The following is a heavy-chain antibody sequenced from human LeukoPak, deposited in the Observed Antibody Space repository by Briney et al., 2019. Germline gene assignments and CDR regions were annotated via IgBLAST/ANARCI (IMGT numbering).Heavy chain of an antibody. CDR2: INPSSGRT. CDR1: GYTFTGYY. V-gene: IGHV1-2*02. D-gene: IGHD2-2*01. CDR3: ARGSSIHVLLYHYYYMDV. J-gene: IGHJ6*03. Sequence: GASVKVSCKASGYTFTGYYMHWVRQAPGQGLEWMGWINPSSGRTNYAQNFQDRVAMTRDTSISTAYVELSSLRSDDTAVYYCARGSSIHVLLYHYYYMDVWGKGTTVAVSS.